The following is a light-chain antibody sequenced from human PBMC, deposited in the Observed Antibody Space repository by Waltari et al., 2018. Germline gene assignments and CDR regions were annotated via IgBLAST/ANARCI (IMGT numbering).Light chain of an antibody. CDR2: KDN. V-gene: IGLV3-1*01. CDR1: KLGEKY. Sequence: SYEVTQPPSVSVSPGQTASITCTGDKLGEKYASWYQQKPGQSPVLVIYKDNKRPSGFHDRLSGSTSGNTATLTLSGTQAMDESDYDCQAWDSTTRVFGAGTKVTVL. CDR3: QAWDSTTRV. J-gene: IGLJ1*01.